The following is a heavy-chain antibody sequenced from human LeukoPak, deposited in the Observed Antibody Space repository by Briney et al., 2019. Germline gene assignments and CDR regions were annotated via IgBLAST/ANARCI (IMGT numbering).Heavy chain of an antibody. CDR2: INPNSGGT. Sequence: GASVKVSCKASGYTFTGYYTHWVRQAPGQGLEWMGWINPNSGGTNYAQKFQGRVTMTRDTSISTAYMELSRLRSDDTAVYYCARGHRIAARHFDYWGQGTLVTVSS. CDR1: GYTFTGYY. J-gene: IGHJ4*02. D-gene: IGHD6-6*01. V-gene: IGHV1-2*02. CDR3: ARGHRIAARHFDY.